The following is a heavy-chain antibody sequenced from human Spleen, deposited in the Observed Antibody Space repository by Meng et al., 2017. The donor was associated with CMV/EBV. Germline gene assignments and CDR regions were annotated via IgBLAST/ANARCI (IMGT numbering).Heavy chain of an antibody. CDR3: VKDGVATVY. CDR2: INSDGTIA. D-gene: IGHD5-12*01. Sequence: GESLKISCAASGFTVNSYWMHWVRQAPGKGLIWVSVINSDGTIAHYADSVKGRFTISRDNSWNTLYLQMHSLRADDTAVYYCVKDGVATVYWGQGTLVTVSS. J-gene: IGHJ4*02. V-gene: IGHV3-74*01. CDR1: GFTVNSYW.